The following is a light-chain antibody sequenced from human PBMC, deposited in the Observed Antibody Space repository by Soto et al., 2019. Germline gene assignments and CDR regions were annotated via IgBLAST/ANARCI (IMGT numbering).Light chain of an antibody. CDR1: QSVSSY. J-gene: IGKJ5*01. CDR2: DAS. V-gene: IGKV3-11*01. Sequence: EIVLTQSPATLSLSPGERATLSCRASQSVSSYLAWYQQKPDQAPRLLIYDASNRATGIPARFSASGSGTDFTPTISRLEPEDSAVYYCQQRGNWITFGPGTRLEIK. CDR3: QQRGNWIT.